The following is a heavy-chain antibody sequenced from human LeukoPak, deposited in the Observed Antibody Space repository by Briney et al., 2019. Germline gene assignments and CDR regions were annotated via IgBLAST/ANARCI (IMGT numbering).Heavy chain of an antibody. CDR3: ARGLPVARANYYGMDV. V-gene: IGHV1-46*01. J-gene: IGHJ6*02. D-gene: IGHD4-23*01. Sequence: GASVKVSCKASGYTFTSYYMHWVRQAPGQGLEWMGIINPSGGSTSYAQKFQGRVTMTRDTSTSTVYMELSSLRSEDTAVYYCARGLPVARANYYGMDVWGQGTTVTVSS. CDR1: GYTFTSYY. CDR2: INPSGGST.